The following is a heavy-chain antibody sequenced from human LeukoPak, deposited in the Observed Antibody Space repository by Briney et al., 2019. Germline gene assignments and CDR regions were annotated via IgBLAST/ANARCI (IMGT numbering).Heavy chain of an antibody. CDR3: ATAPWDGYGRFDY. CDR2: FDPEDGET. CDR1: GYTLTELP. V-gene: IGHV1-24*01. Sequence: ASVKVSCKVSGYTLTELPMHWVRQAPGKGLEWMGGFDPEDGETIYAQKFQGRVTMTEDTSTDTAYMELSSLRSEDTAVYYCATAPWDGYGRFDYWGQGTLVTVSS. D-gene: IGHD5-18*01. J-gene: IGHJ4*02.